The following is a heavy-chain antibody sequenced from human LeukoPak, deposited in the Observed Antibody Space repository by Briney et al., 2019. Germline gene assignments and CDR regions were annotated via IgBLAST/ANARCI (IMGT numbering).Heavy chain of an antibody. Sequence: KTGGSVTLLCAASGFTFSRYWMRWVRQAPGKGREWVSSISSSSSYIDYADSVKGRFTISRDNAKNSLNLQMNSLKAEDTALYYCARDLDYGDYYGMDVWGQGTTVTVSS. V-gene: IGHV3-21*01. CDR2: ISSSSSYI. D-gene: IGHD4-17*01. CDR1: GFTFSRYW. J-gene: IGHJ6*02. CDR3: ARDLDYGDYYGMDV.